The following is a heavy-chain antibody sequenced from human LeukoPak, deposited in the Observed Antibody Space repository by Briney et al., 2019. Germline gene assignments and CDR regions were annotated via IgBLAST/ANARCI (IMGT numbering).Heavy chain of an antibody. CDR2: ISYDGSNK. CDR1: GFTFSSYA. D-gene: IGHD3-10*01. CDR3: ARADGSGLGSDY. V-gene: IGHV3-30*04. Sequence: GGSLRLSCAASGFTFSSYAMSWVRQAPGKGLEWVAVISYDGSNKYYADSVKGRFTISRDNSKNTLYLQMNSLRAEDTAVYYCARADGSGLGSDYWGQGTLVTVSS. J-gene: IGHJ4*02.